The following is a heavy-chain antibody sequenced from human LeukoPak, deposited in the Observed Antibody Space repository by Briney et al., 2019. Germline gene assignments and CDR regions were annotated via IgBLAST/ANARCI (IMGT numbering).Heavy chain of an antibody. Sequence: GGSLRLSCAASGFTFSSYGMHWVRQAPGKGLEWVAFIRYDGSNKYYADSVKGRFTISRDNSKNTLYLQMNSLRAEDTAVYYCAKDNNVWGSYRYYFDCWGQGTLVTVSS. CDR3: AKDNNVWGSYRYYFDC. D-gene: IGHD3-16*02. J-gene: IGHJ4*02. V-gene: IGHV3-30*02. CDR2: IRYDGSNK. CDR1: GFTFSSYG.